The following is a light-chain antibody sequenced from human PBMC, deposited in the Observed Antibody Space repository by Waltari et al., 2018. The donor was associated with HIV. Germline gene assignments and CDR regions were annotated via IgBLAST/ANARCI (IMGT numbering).Light chain of an antibody. V-gene: IGKV3-11*01. Sequence: EIVLTQSPATLSLSPGERATLTCRASQSINRYLAWYQQKPGQAPRLLIYDASNRATGIPARFSGSGSGTDFTLTISSLEAEDFAVYYCHQYYVPPFTFGPGTRVDLK. CDR3: HQYYVPPFT. J-gene: IGKJ3*01. CDR2: DAS. CDR1: QSINRY.